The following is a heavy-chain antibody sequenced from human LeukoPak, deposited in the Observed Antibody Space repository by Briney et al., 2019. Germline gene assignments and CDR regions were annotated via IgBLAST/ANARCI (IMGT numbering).Heavy chain of an antibody. J-gene: IGHJ5*02. CDR3: ARENVDYDFWSGYPNWFDP. CDR1: GFTLTSYW. CDR2: IRQDGSEK. V-gene: IGHV3-7*05. D-gene: IGHD3-3*01. Sequence: GGSLRLSCAVSGFTLTSYWMRWVRQAPGKGMEWVANIRQDGSEKYYVDSGKGRFSISRDNPKKSLYLQMNSLRADDTAVYYCARENVDYDFWSGYPNWFDPWGQGTLVTVSS.